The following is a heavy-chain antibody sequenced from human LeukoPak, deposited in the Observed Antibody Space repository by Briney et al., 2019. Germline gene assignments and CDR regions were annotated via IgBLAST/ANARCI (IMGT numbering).Heavy chain of an antibody. D-gene: IGHD3-10*01. Sequence: GGSLRLSCAASGFTFSSYSMTRVRQAPGKGLEWVSYITYSSSTIYYADSVKGRFTISRDNAKNSLYLQMNSLRAEDTAVYYCARETSGRYYYGLDYWGQGTLVTVSS. CDR2: ITYSSSTI. CDR3: ARETSGRYYYGLDY. V-gene: IGHV3-48*01. CDR1: GFTFSSYS. J-gene: IGHJ4*02.